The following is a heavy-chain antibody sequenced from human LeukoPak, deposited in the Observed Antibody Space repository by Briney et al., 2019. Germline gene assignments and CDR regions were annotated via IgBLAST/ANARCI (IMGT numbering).Heavy chain of an antibody. V-gene: IGHV4-34*01. D-gene: IGHD6-13*01. CDR3: ARGRIAAAGPFDY. CDR2: INHTGGT. CDR1: GGSFSGYF. J-gene: IGHJ4*02. Sequence: SETLSLTCAVDGGSFSGYFWSWIRQPPGQGLEWIGEINHTGGTNYKPSLKSRVTISVGTSKNQFSLKLSSVTAADTAVYYCARGRIAAAGPFDYWGQGTLVTVSS.